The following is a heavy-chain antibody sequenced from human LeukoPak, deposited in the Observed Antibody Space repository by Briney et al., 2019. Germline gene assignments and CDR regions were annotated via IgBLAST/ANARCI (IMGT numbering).Heavy chain of an antibody. V-gene: IGHV3-7*01. J-gene: IGHJ4*02. Sequence: GGSLRLSCDVSEFNFRSHWMSWVRQAPGKGLEWVANIDPDGSERYYVDSVKGRFTISRDNAKDSLYLQMNSLRVEDTAVYYCARDWSVCPRGIDYWGQGTLVTVSS. CDR1: EFNFRSHW. D-gene: IGHD3-16*01. CDR2: IDPDGSER. CDR3: ARDWSVCPRGIDY.